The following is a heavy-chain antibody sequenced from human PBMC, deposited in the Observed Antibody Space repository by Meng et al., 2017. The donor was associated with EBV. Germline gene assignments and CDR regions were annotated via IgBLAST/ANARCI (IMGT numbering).Heavy chain of an antibody. J-gene: IGHJ5*02. V-gene: IGHV4-39*01. D-gene: IGHD3-3*01. CDR3: ARVSFYDYWSGYSFNWFDP. Sequence: QLQLYQSGPGLVKPSXXLSLTCPVAXDPFSSRSYYWGWIRQSPGKGLEWIGNVYYSGNSYYNPSLKSRVTISVDTSKNQFYLKLISVTAADTAVYFCARVSFYDYWSGYSFNWFDPWGQGTLVNVSS. CDR2: VYYSGNS. CDR1: XDPFSSRSYY.